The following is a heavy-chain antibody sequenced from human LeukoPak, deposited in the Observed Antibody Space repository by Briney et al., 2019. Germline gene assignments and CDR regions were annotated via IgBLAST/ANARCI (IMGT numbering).Heavy chain of an antibody. V-gene: IGHV3-7*01. D-gene: IGHD5-12*01. CDR1: GFTFSSYW. Sequence: GVSLRLSCAASGFTFSSYWMSWVRQAPGEGLEWVANIKQDGSEKYYVDSVKGRFTISRDNAKNSLYLQMNSLRAEDTAVYYCARGKWLRSPFDYWGQGTLVTVSS. CDR2: IKQDGSEK. CDR3: ARGKWLRSPFDY. J-gene: IGHJ4*02.